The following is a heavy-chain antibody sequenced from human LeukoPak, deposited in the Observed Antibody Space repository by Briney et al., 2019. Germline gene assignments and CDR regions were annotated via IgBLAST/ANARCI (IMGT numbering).Heavy chain of an antibody. Sequence: GGSLRLSCAPSGFTLSFYSMNWVRQAPGKGLEWVSSMSVSSGLIYYADSVKGRLTVSRDNAKNSLYLQMNSLRAEDTAVYYCAREFGGSASGAGYWGQGTLVTVSS. CDR1: GFTLSFYS. CDR2: MSVSSGLI. V-gene: IGHV3-21*01. J-gene: IGHJ4*02. CDR3: AREFGGSASGAGY. D-gene: IGHD3-10*01.